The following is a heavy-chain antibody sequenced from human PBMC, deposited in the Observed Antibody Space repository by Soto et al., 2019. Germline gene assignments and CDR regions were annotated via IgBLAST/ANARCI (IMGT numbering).Heavy chain of an antibody. J-gene: IGHJ3*02. D-gene: IGHD2-15*01. CDR2: VTADGGT. Sequence: EVQVLESGGGLVQPGGSLRLSCEGSGFTVSSHAMTWIRQAPGKGPEWVSTVTADGGTYYADSVKGRFAMSRDTSENTLYLQMNSLGAEETAAYYCAPHVSCSGGSCQYDAFAIRGQGTMVTVSS. CDR1: GFTVSSHA. CDR3: APHVSCSGGSCQYDAFAI. V-gene: IGHV3-23*01.